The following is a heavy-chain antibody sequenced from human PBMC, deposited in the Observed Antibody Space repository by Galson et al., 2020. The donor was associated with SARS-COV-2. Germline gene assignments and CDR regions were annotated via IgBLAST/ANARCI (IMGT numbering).Heavy chain of an antibody. D-gene: IGHD3-10*01. CDR2: ISGSGGST. CDR3: AKDYDGSGGYSDAFDI. CDR1: GLTLSSYA. V-gene: IGHV3-23*01. Sequence: GGSLRLSWAASGLTLSSYAMSWVRQAPGKGLEWVSAISGSGGSTYYADSVKGRFTISRDNPKNTLYLQMNSLRAEDTAGYYCAKDYDGSGGYSDAFDIWGQGTMVTVSS. J-gene: IGHJ3*02.